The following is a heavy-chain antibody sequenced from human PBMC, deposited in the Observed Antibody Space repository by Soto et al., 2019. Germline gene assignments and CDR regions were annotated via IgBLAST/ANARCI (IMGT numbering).Heavy chain of an antibody. V-gene: IGHV1-2*02. D-gene: IGHD3-10*01. CDR2: INPNSGGT. CDR1: GYTFTGYY. CDR3: ARAGSGYYGSGSYRIPTNNWFDP. J-gene: IGHJ5*02. Sequence: ASVKVSCKASGYTFTGYYMHWVRQAPGQGLEWMGWINPNSGGTNYAQKFQGRVTMTRDTSISTAYMELSRLRSDDTAVYYCARAGSGYYGSGSYRIPTNNWFDPWGQVTLVTFSS.